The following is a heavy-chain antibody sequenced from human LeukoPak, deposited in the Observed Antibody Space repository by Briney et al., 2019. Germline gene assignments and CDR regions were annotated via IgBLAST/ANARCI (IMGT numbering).Heavy chain of an antibody. D-gene: IGHD5-24*01. J-gene: IGHJ4*02. CDR2: TSGSCGST. V-gene: IGHV3-23*01. CDR3: AKASVRDGYKYRTWYYFDC. Sequence: GGYLRLSGAASGFTFSTFAMHWGRQGPGNGLEGVSATSGSCGSTYYADSVKGRFTISRDNSKNTLELQMTSLRADDAAVYDCAKASVRDGYKYRTWYYFDCWGQGTLVTVYS. CDR1: GFTFSTFA.